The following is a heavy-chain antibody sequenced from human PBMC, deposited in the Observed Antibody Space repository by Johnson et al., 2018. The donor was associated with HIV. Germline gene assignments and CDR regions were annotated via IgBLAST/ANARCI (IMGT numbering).Heavy chain of an antibody. Sequence: HVQLVESGGGLVQPGGSLRLSCAASGFTFSDYYMSWIRQAPGKGLEWVSYISSSGSTIYYADPVKGRFTISRDNSSNTLYLQMSSLRAEDTDMYYCARDGESQQLPLGDAFDVWGQGTMVTVSS. CDR1: GFTFSDYY. CDR3: ARDGESQQLPLGDAFDV. V-gene: IGHV3-11*04. D-gene: IGHD6-13*01. J-gene: IGHJ3*01. CDR2: ISSSGSTI.